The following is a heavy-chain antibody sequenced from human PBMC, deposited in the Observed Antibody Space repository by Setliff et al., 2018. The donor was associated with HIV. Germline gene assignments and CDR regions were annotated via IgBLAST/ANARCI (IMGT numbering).Heavy chain of an antibody. V-gene: IGHV4-4*08. Sequence: PSETLSLTCTVSGGSIRSFFGSWIRQPPGKGLEWIGHIYTSGSTNYNPSLKSRVTMSVDTSKNQFSLNLSTVTAADTAVYYCALDPGYRRDYWGQGTLVTVSS. CDR2: IYTSGST. CDR1: GGSIRSFF. J-gene: IGHJ4*02. CDR3: ALDPGYRRDY. D-gene: IGHD5-12*01.